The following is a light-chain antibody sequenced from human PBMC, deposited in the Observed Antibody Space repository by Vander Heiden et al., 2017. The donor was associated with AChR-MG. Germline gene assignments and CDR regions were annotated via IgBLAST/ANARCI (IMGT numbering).Light chain of an antibody. CDR2: GAS. CDR1: QSLTTN. V-gene: IGKV3-15*01. CDR3: QQDHNWPT. J-gene: IGKJ3*01. Sequence: EIVLTQSPATLSVSPGERATLSCRASQSLTTNLAWYHQKPGQAPRLLIYGASTRATGVPDRFSGSGSGTEFTLTISSLQSEDFAIYFWQQDHNWPTFGHRTKVDIK.